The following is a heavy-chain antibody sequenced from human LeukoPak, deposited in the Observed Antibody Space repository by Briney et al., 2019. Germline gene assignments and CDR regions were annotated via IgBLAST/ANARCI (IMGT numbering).Heavy chain of an antibody. V-gene: IGHV4-4*02. CDR1: GGSISSSNW. J-gene: IGHJ4*02. CDR3: ASFELLWFGELLRDY. D-gene: IGHD3-10*01. CDR2: IYHSGST. Sequence: SETLSLTCAVSGGSISSSNWWSWVRQPPGKGLEWIGEIYHSGSTNYNPPPKSRVTISVDKSKNQFSLKLSSVTAADTAVYYCASFELLWFGELLRDYWGQGTLVTVSS.